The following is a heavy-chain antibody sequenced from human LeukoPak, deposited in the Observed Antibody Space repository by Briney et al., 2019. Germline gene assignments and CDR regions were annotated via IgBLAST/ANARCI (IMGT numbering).Heavy chain of an antibody. CDR2: ISDSGST. CDR3: ARKISYISVFDY. Sequence: SETLSLTCTVSGGSISSYYWSLIRQPPGQGLEWIGYISDSGSTNYNPFLKSRITISGDTPGNQVSLKLSSVTAADTAVYYCARKISYISVFDYWGQGTLVTVSS. V-gene: IGHV4-59*13. J-gene: IGHJ4*02. D-gene: IGHD2-15*01. CDR1: GGSISSYY.